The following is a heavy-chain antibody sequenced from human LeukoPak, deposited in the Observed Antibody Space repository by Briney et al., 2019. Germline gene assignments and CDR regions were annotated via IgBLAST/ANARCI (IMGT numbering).Heavy chain of an antibody. D-gene: IGHD6-13*01. CDR3: AKMYSSSWYGDAFDI. CDR1: DFTFSTYA. J-gene: IGHJ3*02. V-gene: IGHV3-23*01. CDR2: ISGSGGTT. Sequence: GGSLRLSCEASDFTFSTYAMSWVRQAPGKGLEWVSAISGSGGTTYYADSVKGRFTISRDNSKNTLYLQMNSLRAEDTAVYYCAKMYSSSWYGDAFDIWGQGTMDTVSS.